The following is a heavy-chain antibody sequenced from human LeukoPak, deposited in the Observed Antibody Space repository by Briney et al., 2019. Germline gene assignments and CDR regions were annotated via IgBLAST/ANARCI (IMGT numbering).Heavy chain of an antibody. J-gene: IGHJ3*02. Sequence: PGGSLRLSCADSGFTFSSYWMTWVRQAPGKGLEWVANIKQDATEKYYVDSVKGRFTISRDNAKNSLYLQMSSLRAEDTAVYYCARVWKKTKYYYGSGSLFDIWGQGTMVTVSS. CDR3: ARVWKKTKYYYGSGSLFDI. V-gene: IGHV3-7*01. CDR2: IKQDATEK. D-gene: IGHD3-10*01. CDR1: GFTFSSYW.